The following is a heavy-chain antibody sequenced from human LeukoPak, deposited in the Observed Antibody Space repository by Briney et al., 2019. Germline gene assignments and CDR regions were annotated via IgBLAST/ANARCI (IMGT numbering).Heavy chain of an antibody. CDR2: ISSSGSTI. V-gene: IGHV3-11*01. CDR1: GFTLSDYY. Sequence: GGSLRLSCAASGFTLSDYYMSWLRQAPGKGLEWVSYISSSGSTIYYADSEKGRFTISRDNAKNSLYQQMNSLRAEDTAMYYCARVIVGNPDAFDIWGQGTMVTVSS. J-gene: IGHJ3*02. D-gene: IGHD3-22*01. CDR3: ARVIVGNPDAFDI.